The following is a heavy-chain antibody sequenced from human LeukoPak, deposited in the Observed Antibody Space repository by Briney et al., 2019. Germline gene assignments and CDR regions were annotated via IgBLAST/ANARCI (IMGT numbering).Heavy chain of an antibody. D-gene: IGHD3/OR15-3a*01. CDR1: ALTFSSYP. V-gene: IGHV3-23*01. CDR3: PKGAVSWTIPWFAP. Sequence: VGLLRRSCAASALTFSSYPMSWVRQAPGKGLEWVSAISGSGSSTYYADSVKVRFTISRHNSKNTPYLQMNSLRDEVTALYCCPKGAVSWTIPWFAPWGQGTLVTVSS. CDR2: ISGSGSST. J-gene: IGHJ5*02.